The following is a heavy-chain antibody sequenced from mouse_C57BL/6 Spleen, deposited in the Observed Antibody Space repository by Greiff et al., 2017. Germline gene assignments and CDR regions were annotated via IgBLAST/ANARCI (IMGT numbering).Heavy chain of an antibody. Sequence: EVQRVESGPGLVKPSQTVFLTCTVTGISITTGNYRWSWIRQFPGNKLEWIGYIYYSGTITYTPSLTSRTTITRDTPKNQCFLEMNSVTAEDTATYYCAREGYYYAMDYWGQGTSVTVSS. J-gene: IGHJ4*01. CDR2: IYYSGTI. CDR1: GISITTGNYR. CDR3: AREGYYYAMDY. V-gene: IGHV3-5*01.